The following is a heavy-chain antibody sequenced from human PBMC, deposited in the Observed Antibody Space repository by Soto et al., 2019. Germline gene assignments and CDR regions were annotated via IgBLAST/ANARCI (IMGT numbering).Heavy chain of an antibody. V-gene: IGHV3-30*18. CDR3: AKVFCSSTSCYTGIGHY. CDR1: GXTFSSYG. Sequence: GSLRLSCVASGXTFSSYGMHWVRQAPGKGLEWVAVISYDGSNKYYADSVKGRFTISRDNSKNTLYLQMNSLRSEDTAVYYCAKVFCSSTSCYTGIGHYWGQGTLVTVSS. CDR2: ISYDGSNK. J-gene: IGHJ4*02. D-gene: IGHD2-2*02.